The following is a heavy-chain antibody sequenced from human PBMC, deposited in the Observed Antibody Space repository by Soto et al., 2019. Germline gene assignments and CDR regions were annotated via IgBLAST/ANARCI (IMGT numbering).Heavy chain of an antibody. CDR3: STSVYWSTTRCYYYYGLDV. V-gene: IGHV1-69*01. CDR2: IIPIFGTE. D-gene: IGHD2-2*01. J-gene: IGHJ6*02. CDR1: GGTFSSHS. Sequence: QVQLVQSGAEVKKPGSSVKVSCKVSGGTFSSHSINWVRQAPGHGPEWMGGIIPIFGTENYAQKFQGRVTITADESTSTAYMELSSLTSEDTALYYCSTSVYWSTTRCYYYYGLDVWGQGTTVIVSS.